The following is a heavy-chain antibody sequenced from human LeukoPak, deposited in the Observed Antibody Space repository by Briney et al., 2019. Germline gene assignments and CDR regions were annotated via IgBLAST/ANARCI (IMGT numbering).Heavy chain of an antibody. CDR2: MNPNSGNT. CDR3: ARGQQYYYDSSGYRYYYYYYGMDV. J-gene: IGHJ6*02. V-gene: IGHV1-8*01. Sequence: ASVKVSCKAPGYTFTSYDINWVRQATGQGLEWMGWMNPNSGNTGYAQKFQGRVTMTRNTSISTAYMELSSLRSEDTAVYYCARGQQYYYDSSGYRYYYYYYGMDVWGQGTTVTVSS. D-gene: IGHD3-22*01. CDR1: GYTFTSYD.